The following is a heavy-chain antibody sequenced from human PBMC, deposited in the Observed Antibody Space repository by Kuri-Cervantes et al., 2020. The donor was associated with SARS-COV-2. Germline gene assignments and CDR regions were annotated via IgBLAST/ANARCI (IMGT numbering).Heavy chain of an antibody. J-gene: IGHJ6*03. Sequence: ASVKVSCKASGYTFTSYGISWVRQAPGQGLEWMGWISAYNGNTNYAQKFQGRVTITADESTSTAYMELSSLRSEDTAVYYCAIHNSSPADYYYYHYMDVWGKGTTVTVSS. CDR3: AIHNSSPADYYYYHYMDV. CDR2: ISAYNGNT. D-gene: IGHD6-13*01. V-gene: IGHV1-18*01. CDR1: GYTFTSYG.